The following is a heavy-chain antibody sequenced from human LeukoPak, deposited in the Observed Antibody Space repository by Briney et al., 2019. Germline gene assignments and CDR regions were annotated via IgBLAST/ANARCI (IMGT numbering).Heavy chain of an antibody. V-gene: IGHV1-8*02. J-gene: IGHJ6*02. D-gene: IGHD6-19*01. Sequence: GASVKVSCKASGYTFTSYYMHWVRQAPGQGLEWMGWMNPNSGNTGYAQKFQGRVTMTRNTSISTAYMELSSLRSEDTAVYYCARSSGWYYNYYGMDVWGQGTTVTVSS. CDR2: MNPNSGNT. CDR3: ARSSGWYYNYYGMDV. CDR1: GYTFTSYY.